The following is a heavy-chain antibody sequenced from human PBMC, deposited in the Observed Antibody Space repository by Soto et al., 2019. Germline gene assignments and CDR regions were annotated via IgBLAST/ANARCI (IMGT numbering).Heavy chain of an antibody. Sequence: GGSLRLSCAASGFTFSSYWMHWVRQGPGKGLVWVSRINSDGSSTSYADSVKGRFTISRDNAKNTLYLQMNSLRAEDTAVYYCARTSQWLAPDYWSQGTLVTVSS. V-gene: IGHV3-74*01. CDR2: INSDGSST. CDR3: ARTSQWLAPDY. D-gene: IGHD6-19*01. J-gene: IGHJ4*02. CDR1: GFTFSSYW.